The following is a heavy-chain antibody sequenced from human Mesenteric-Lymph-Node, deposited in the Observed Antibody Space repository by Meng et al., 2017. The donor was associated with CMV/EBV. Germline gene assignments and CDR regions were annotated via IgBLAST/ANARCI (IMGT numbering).Heavy chain of an antibody. V-gene: IGHV3-74*01. CDR1: GFTFTSYW. D-gene: IGHD3-22*01. CDR2: INTDGSST. J-gene: IGHJ4*02. Sequence: GESLKISCAASGFTFTSYWMHWVRQAPGKGLVWVSRINTDGSSTDYADSVKGRFTISRDNSKNTLYLQMNSLRAEDTAVYYCARDLFDSSGTPLLFDYWGQGTLVTVSS. CDR3: ARDLFDSSGTPLLFDY.